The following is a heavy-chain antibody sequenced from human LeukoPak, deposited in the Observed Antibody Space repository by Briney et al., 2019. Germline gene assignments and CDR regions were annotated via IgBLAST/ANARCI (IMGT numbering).Heavy chain of an antibody. CDR1: GFTFSSYW. Sequence: GGSLRLSCAASGFTFSSYWMSWVRQAPGKGLEWVAFIRYDGSNKYYADSVKGRFTISRDNSKNTLYLQMNSLRAEDTAVYYCAKDGPYGYSYGIRDFDYWGQGTLVTVSS. V-gene: IGHV3-30*02. CDR3: AKDGPYGYSYGIRDFDY. D-gene: IGHD5-18*01. J-gene: IGHJ4*02. CDR2: IRYDGSNK.